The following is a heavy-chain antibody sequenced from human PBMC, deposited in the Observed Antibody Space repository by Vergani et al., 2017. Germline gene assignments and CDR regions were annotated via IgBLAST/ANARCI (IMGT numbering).Heavy chain of an antibody. CDR2: IYYSGNT. J-gene: IGHJ3*02. V-gene: IGHV4-31*03. D-gene: IGHD3-22*01. CDR3: ARDSSGYYHAAFDI. Sequence: QVQLQESGPGLVKPSQTLSLTCTVSGGSISSGGYYWSWIRQHPGKGLEWIGYIYYSGNTYYNPSLKMRVTISVDTSKNQFSLKLSSVTAADTAVYYCARDSSGYYHAAFDIWGQGTMVTVSS. CDR1: GGSISSGGYY.